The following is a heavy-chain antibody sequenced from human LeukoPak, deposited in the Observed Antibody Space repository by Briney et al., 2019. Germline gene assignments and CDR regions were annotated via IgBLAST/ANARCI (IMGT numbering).Heavy chain of an antibody. J-gene: IGHJ4*02. CDR3: TRWDMTTVTTSH. V-gene: IGHV1-69*13. CDR2: IIPIFGTA. D-gene: IGHD4-17*01. CDR1: GGTFSSYA. Sequence: SVKVSCKASGGTFSSYAISWVRQAPGQGLEWMGGIIPIFGTANYAQKFQGRVTITADESTSTAYMELSSLRSEDTAVYYCTRWDMTTVTTSHWGQGTLVTVSS.